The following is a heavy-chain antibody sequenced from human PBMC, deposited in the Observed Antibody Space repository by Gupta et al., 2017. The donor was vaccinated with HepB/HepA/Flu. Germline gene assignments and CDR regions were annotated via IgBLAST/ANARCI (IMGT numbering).Heavy chain of an antibody. D-gene: IGHD2-2*02. Sequence: QVQLVQSGAEVKKPGSSVKVSCKAAGGTFSSYAISWVRHAPGHGREWMGGFIPIFGTANYAQKFQGRVTITADKSTSTAYMELSSLRSEDTAGYYCARGYCSSTSCYTGHYYYYMDVWGKGTTVTVSS. CDR3: ARGYCSSTSCYTGHYYYYMDV. V-gene: IGHV1-69*06. J-gene: IGHJ6*03. CDR2: FIPIFGTA. CDR1: GGTFSSYA.